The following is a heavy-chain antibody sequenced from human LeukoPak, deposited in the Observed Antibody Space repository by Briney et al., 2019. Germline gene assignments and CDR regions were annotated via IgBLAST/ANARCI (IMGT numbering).Heavy chain of an antibody. D-gene: IGHD5-18*01. CDR3: ARMGRSELWPYYYYYYMDV. J-gene: IGHJ6*03. CDR1: GFTFSSYS. V-gene: IGHV3-48*04. Sequence: GGSLRLSCAASGFTFSSYSMNWVRQAPGKGLEWVSYSSSSGSTMYYADSVKGRFTISRDNAKDSLYLQMNSLRAEDTAVYYCARMGRSELWPYYYYYYMDVWGKGTTVTISS. CDR2: SSSSGSTM.